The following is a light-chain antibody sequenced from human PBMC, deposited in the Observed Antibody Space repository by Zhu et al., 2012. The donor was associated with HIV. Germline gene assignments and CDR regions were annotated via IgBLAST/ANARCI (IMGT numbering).Light chain of an antibody. CDR3: QQYGSSPIT. V-gene: IGKV3D-20*01. CDR1: QSINYY. CDR2: DTF. Sequence: VLTQSPVTLSLSPGERATLSCGASQSINYYLAWYQQKPGLAPRLLIYDTFKRATGIPDRFSGSGSGTQFTLTISRLEPEDFAVYYCQQYGSSPITFGQGTRLEIK. J-gene: IGKJ5*01.